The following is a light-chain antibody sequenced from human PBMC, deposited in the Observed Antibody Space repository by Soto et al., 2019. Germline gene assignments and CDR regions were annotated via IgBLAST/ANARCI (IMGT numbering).Light chain of an antibody. CDR3: QHYNNWLGT. CDR1: QSVISS. V-gene: IGKV3-15*01. Sequence: VLTQSPATLSLSPGERVTLSCRASQSVISSLAWYQQKLGQAPRLLIYGASTRATGIPARFSGSGSGTDFFLTISSLQSEDFAVYYCQHYNNWLGTFGGGTKVDIK. CDR2: GAS. J-gene: IGKJ4*01.